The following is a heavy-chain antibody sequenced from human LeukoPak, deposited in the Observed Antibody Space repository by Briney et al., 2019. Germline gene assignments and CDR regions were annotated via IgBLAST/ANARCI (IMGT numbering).Heavy chain of an antibody. CDR2: ISSSSSYI. Sequence: GGSLRLSCAASGFTLSSYSMNWVRQAPGKGLEWVSSISSSSSYIYYADSVKGRFTISRDNAKNSLYLQMNSLGAEDTALYYCARDYSSTYYRGFDYWGQGILVIVSS. V-gene: IGHV3-21*04. D-gene: IGHD6-13*01. CDR1: GFTLSSYS. J-gene: IGHJ4*02. CDR3: ARDYSSTYYRGFDY.